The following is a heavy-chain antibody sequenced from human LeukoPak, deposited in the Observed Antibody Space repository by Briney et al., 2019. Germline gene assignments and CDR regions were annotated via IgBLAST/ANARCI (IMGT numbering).Heavy chain of an antibody. D-gene: IGHD3-10*01. Sequence: GSLRLSCAASGFTFSSYAMSWVRQAPGKGLEWVSAISGSGGSTYYADSVKGRFTISRDNSKDTLYLQMNSLRAEDTAVYYCANTDYGSGSYFLFDYWGQGTLVTVSS. V-gene: IGHV3-23*01. CDR1: GFTFSSYA. J-gene: IGHJ4*02. CDR2: ISGSGGST. CDR3: ANTDYGSGSYFLFDY.